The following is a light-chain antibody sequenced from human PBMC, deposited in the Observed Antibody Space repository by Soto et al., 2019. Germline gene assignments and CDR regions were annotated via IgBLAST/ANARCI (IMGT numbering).Light chain of an antibody. CDR2: KAS. V-gene: IGKV1-5*03. CDR1: QTISSW. Sequence: DIQMTPSPPTLSGSVVARVTITCRASQTISSWLASYQQKPRKAPKLLIYKASALKSGVPSRFSGSGSGTEFSPTISSLQPDDFATYYCQHYNSYSEAFGQGTKV. CDR3: QHYNSYSEA. J-gene: IGKJ1*01.